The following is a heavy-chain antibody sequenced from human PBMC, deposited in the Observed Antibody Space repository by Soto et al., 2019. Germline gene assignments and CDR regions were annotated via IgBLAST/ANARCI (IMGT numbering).Heavy chain of an antibody. CDR2: IKEDGSEK. Sequence: GALRLSCAASVFTFSNYWMTWVRQAPGKGLEWVANIKEDGSEKHYVDSVKGRFTISRDNAKNSLYLQMNSLRVEDTAVYLCSRDVVVGAKALNYWGQGALVTVSS. D-gene: IGHD2-15*01. CDR3: SRDVVVGAKALNY. J-gene: IGHJ4*02. CDR1: VFTFSNYW. V-gene: IGHV3-7*01.